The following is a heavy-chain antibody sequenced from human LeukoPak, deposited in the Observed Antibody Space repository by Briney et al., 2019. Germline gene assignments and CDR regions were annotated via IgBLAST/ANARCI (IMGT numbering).Heavy chain of an antibody. CDR3: ARRYYDSTSYYFDY. V-gene: IGHV3-7*04. Sequence: GGSLRLSCAASGFTFSSYWMSWVRQAPGKGLEWVANIKQDGSEKNYVDSVKGRFTISRDNAKNSLYLQMNSLRAEDTAVYYCARRYYDSTSYYFDYWGQGTLVTVSS. D-gene: IGHD3-22*01. CDR2: IKQDGSEK. J-gene: IGHJ4*02. CDR1: GFTFSSYW.